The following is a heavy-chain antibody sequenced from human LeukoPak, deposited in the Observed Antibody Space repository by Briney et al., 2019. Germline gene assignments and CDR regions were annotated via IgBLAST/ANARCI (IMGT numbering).Heavy chain of an antibody. J-gene: IGHJ3*02. CDR1: GFTSSTYA. CDR2: ISYDGSNK. CDR3: ARFPDYGDYDDAFDI. V-gene: IGHV3-30*04. D-gene: IGHD4-17*01. Sequence: GRSLRLSCAASGFTSSTYAMHWVRQAPGKGLEWVAVISYDGSNKYYADSVKGRFTISRDNSKNTLYLQMNGLRAEDTAVYYCARFPDYGDYDDAFDIWGQGTMVTVSS.